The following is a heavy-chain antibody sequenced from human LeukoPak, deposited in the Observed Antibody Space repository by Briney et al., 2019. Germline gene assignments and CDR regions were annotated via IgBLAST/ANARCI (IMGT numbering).Heavy chain of an antibody. Sequence: GGTLRLSCAASGFTFSSYAMSWVPQAPGKGLEGVLAISGSGGSTYYGDSVKGRFTISRDNSRNTLYLQMNSLRAEDTAVYYCARMYSGTSYYFDYWGQGTLVTVSS. J-gene: IGHJ4*02. CDR1: GFTFSSYA. CDR2: ISGSGGST. D-gene: IGHD1-26*01. V-gene: IGHV3-23*01. CDR3: ARMYSGTSYYFDY.